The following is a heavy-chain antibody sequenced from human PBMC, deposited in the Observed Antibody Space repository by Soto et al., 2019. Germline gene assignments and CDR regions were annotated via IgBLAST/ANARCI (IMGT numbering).Heavy chain of an antibody. D-gene: IGHD3-22*01. CDR2: IYYSGST. Sequence: QVQLQESGPGLVKPSQTLSLTCTVSGGSISSGDYYWSWIRQPPGKGLEWIGYIYYSGSTYYNPSXXRRVTISVDTXXNXFXPKMRSVTAADTAVYYCARDGDVLFGDSSGLSAFDIWGQGTMVTVSS. V-gene: IGHV4-30-4*01. J-gene: IGHJ3*02. CDR3: ARDGDVLFGDSSGLSAFDI. CDR1: GGSISSGDYY.